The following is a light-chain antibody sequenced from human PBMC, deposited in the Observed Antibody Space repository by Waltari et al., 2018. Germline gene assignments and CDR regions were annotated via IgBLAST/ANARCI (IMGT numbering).Light chain of an antibody. V-gene: IGLV2-14*01. CDR1: SSDVGGYNY. CDR3: SSYTSSSTLVL. CDR2: DVS. J-gene: IGLJ2*01. Sequence: QSALTQPASVSGSPGQSITISCTGTSSDVGGYNYVSWYQQNPGKAPKLMIYDVSNRPSGVSNLFTGSKSGNTASLTIAGLQAEDEADYYYSSYTSSSTLVLFGGGTKLTVL.